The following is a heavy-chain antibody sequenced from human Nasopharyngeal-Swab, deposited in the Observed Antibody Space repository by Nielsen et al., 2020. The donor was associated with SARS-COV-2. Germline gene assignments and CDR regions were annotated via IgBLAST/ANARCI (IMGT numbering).Heavy chain of an antibody. CDR3: AKDPGIQYQLLWWNWFDP. D-gene: IGHD2-2*01. CDR1: GFIFGDYA. Sequence: SLKISCAASGFIFGDYAMHWVRQAPGKGLEWVSGISWNSGSIGYADSVKGRFTISRDNAKNSLYLQMNSLRGEDTALYYCAKDPGIQYQLLWWNWFDPWGQGTLVTVSS. CDR2: ISWNSGSI. J-gene: IGHJ5*02. V-gene: IGHV3-9*01.